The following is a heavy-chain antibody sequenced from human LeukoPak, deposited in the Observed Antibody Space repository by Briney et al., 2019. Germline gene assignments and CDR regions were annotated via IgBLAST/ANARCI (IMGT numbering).Heavy chain of an antibody. CDR2: ISYDGSNK. V-gene: IGHV3-30-3*01. J-gene: IGHJ4*02. Sequence: GGSLRLSCAASGLTFSSYAMHWVRQAPGKGLEWVAVISYDGSNKYYADSVKGRFTISRDNSKNTLYLQMNSLRAEDTAVYYCATEEMAFDYWGQGTLVTVSS. CDR1: GLTFSSYA. D-gene: IGHD5-24*01. CDR3: ATEEMAFDY.